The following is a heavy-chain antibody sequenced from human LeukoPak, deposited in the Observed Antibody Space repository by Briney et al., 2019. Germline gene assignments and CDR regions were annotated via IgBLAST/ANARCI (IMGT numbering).Heavy chain of an antibody. J-gene: IGHJ4*02. CDR3: AREIGALDY. V-gene: IGHV3-23*01. D-gene: IGHD1-26*01. CDR2: ISGSGGTT. CDR1: GFTFNNFA. Sequence: GGSLRLSCAASGFTFNNFAMSWVRQAPGKGLEWVSSISGSGGTTYYTDSVRGRFTVSRDNSKTTLYLQMSSLKAEDTAFYYCAREIGALDYWGQGALVTVSS.